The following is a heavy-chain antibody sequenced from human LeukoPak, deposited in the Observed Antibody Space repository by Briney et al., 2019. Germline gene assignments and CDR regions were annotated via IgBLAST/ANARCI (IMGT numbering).Heavy chain of an antibody. V-gene: IGHV4-59*01. Sequence: SETLSLTCTVSGGSISSYYWSWIRQPLGKGLEWIGYIYYSGSTNYNPSLKSRVTISVDTSKNQFSLKLSSVTAADTAVYYCARVVGYCSGGSCYPWFDPWGQGTLVTVSS. J-gene: IGHJ5*02. D-gene: IGHD2-15*01. CDR2: IYYSGST. CDR3: ARVVGYCSGGSCYPWFDP. CDR1: GGSISSYY.